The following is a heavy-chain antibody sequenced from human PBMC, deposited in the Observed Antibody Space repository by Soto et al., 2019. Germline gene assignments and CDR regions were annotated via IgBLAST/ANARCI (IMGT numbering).Heavy chain of an antibody. V-gene: IGHV3-30*18. CDR1: GFTFSSYG. D-gene: IGHD4-17*01. CDR3: AKFTVTTKNY. Sequence: GGSLRLSCAASGFTFSSYGMHWVRQAPGKGLEWVAVISYDGSNKYYADSVKGRFTISRDNSKNTLYLQMNSLRAEDTAVYYCAKFTVTTKNYWGQGTLVTVSS. J-gene: IGHJ4*02. CDR2: ISYDGSNK.